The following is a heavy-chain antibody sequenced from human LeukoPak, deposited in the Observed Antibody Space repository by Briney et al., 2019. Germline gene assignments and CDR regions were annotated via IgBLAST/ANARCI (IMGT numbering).Heavy chain of an antibody. D-gene: IGHD2-15*01. CDR2: ISSSGSTI. CDR1: GFTFSDYY. CDR3: ARYCSGGSCYGIPTYDAFDI. Sequence: GGSLRLSCAASGFTFSDYYMSWIRQAPGKGLEWVSYISSSGSTIYYADSVKGRFTISRDNAKNSLYLQMNSLRAEDTAVYYCARYCSGGSCYGIPTYDAFDIWGQGTMVTVSS. J-gene: IGHJ3*02. V-gene: IGHV3-11*01.